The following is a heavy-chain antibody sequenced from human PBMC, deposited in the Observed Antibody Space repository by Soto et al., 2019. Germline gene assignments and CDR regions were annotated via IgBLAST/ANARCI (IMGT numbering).Heavy chain of an antibody. J-gene: IGHJ6*02. CDR2: MNPSSDNT. CDR1: GYTFTSYD. V-gene: IGHV1-8*01. D-gene: IGHD5-12*01. Sequence: QVHLVQSGAEVKKPGASVKVSCEASGYTFTSYDINWVRQATGQGLEWMGWMNPSSDNTAYAQKFQRRGVMTRNAAISTAYMEVSSLRSEDTAVYYCARGYSGYYQRYGMDVWGQGATVTASS. CDR3: ARGYSGYYQRYGMDV.